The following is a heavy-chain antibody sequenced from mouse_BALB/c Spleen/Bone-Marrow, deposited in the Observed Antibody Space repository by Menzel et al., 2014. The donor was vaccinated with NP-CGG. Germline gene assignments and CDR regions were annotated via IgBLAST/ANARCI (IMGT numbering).Heavy chain of an antibody. D-gene: IGHD2-1*01. CDR2: INPCNDGT. J-gene: IGHJ3*01. CDR1: GYIFISYV. Sequence: EVQLQQSGPELVKPGASVKMSCKASGYIFISYVMHWVKQKPGQGLEWIGYINPCNDGTKYNEKFKGKATLTSDKSSSTACMGLSSLTSEYSAVYYCTSGYGNYPCFAYWGQGTRVTVSA. CDR3: TSGYGNYPCFAY. V-gene: IGHV1-14*01.